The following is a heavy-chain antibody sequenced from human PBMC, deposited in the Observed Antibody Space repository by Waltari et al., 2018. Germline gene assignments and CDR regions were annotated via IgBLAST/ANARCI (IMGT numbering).Heavy chain of an antibody. D-gene: IGHD3-3*01. CDR2: IYWNDDK. V-gene: IGHV2-5*01. Sequence: QITLKESGPTLVKPTQTLTLTCTFSGFSLSTSGVGVGWIRQPPGKALEWLALIYWNDDKRYSTSLKSRLTITKDTSKNQVVLTMTNMDPVDTATYYCAHSRTEPQYYDFWSGYYPFDYWGQGTLVTVSS. J-gene: IGHJ4*02. CDR3: AHSRTEPQYYDFWSGYYPFDY. CDR1: GFSLSTSGVG.